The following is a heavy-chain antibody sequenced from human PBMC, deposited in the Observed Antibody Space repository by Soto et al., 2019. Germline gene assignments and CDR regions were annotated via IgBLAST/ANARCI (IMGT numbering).Heavy chain of an antibody. CDR1: GYTLTGYY. J-gene: IGHJ6*02. D-gene: IGHD6-13*01. V-gene: IGHV1-18*04. Sequence: ASVKVSCKASGYTLTGYYMRWVRQAPGQGLEWMGWISANNGGTNYAQKLQGRVTMTTDTSTSTAYMELRSLRSDDTAVYYCERDHEYSSSWPGGNYYYGMDVWGQGTTVTVSS. CDR2: ISANNGGT. CDR3: ERDHEYSSSWPGGNYYYGMDV.